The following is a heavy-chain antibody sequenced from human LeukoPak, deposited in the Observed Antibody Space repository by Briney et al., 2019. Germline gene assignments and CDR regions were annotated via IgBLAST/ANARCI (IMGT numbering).Heavy chain of an antibody. CDR1: GGSISSYF. CDR3: ARVVSPADTWSAADYSSGWYYFDY. V-gene: IGHV4-59*12. D-gene: IGHD6-19*01. J-gene: IGHJ4*02. Sequence: SETLSLTCTVSGGSISSYFWSWIRQPPGKGLEWIGYIYYSGSTNYNPSLKSRVTISVDTSKNQFSLKLSSVTAADTAVYYCARVVSPADTWSAADYSSGWYYFDYWGQGTLVTVSS. CDR2: IYYSGST.